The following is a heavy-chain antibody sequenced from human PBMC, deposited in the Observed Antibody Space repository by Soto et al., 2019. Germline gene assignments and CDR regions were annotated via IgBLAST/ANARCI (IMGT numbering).Heavy chain of an antibody. D-gene: IGHD3-10*01. V-gene: IGHV4-61*01. CDR3: ARDSYFDLKRGGYYYYAMDV. J-gene: IGHJ6*02. Sequence: QVQLQESGPGLVKPSETLSLTCTVSGGSVNSGSYYWSWIRQPPGKGLEWVGHIYYSGSATYNPSLHRRVTILVDTSKDQFSLKLTSVTAADTAVYYCARDSYFDLKRGGYYYYAMDVWGQGTTVTVSS. CDR2: IYYSGSA. CDR1: GGSVNSGSYY.